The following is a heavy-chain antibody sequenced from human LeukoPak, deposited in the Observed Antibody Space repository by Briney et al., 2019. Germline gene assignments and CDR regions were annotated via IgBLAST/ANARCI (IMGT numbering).Heavy chain of an antibody. Sequence: GGSLRLSCAASGFTFSSYAMSWVRQAPGKGLEWVSAISGSGGSTYYADSVKGRFTISRDNSKNTLYLQMNSLRAEDTAVYYCAKSIKYSSSSYGSYYYYGMDVWGQGTTVTVSS. D-gene: IGHD6-6*01. V-gene: IGHV3-23*01. CDR1: GFTFSSYA. CDR2: ISGSGGST. CDR3: AKSIKYSSSSYGSYYYYGMDV. J-gene: IGHJ6*02.